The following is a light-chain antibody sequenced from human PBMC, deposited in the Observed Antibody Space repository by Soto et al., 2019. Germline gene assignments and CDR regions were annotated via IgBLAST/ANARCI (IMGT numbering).Light chain of an antibody. J-gene: IGKJ5*01. V-gene: IGKV3-11*01. CDR3: QQRSKWPEIT. CDR1: QSVSSH. Sequence: EIVLTQSPATLSLSPGERATLSCRASQSVSSHLAWYQQKPGQAPRLLLYDASTKATGIPARFSGSGSGTDFTLTIRSLEPEDFAVYYCQQRSKWPEITFGQGTRLEIK. CDR2: DAS.